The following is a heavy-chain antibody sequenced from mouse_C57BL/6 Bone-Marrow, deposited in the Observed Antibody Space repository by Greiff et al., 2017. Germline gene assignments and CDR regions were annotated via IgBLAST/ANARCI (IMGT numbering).Heavy chain of an antibody. J-gene: IGHJ1*03. CDR2: IDPNSGGT. Sequence: QVQLQQPGAELVKPGASVKLSCKASGYTFTSYWMHWVKQRPGRGLEWIGRIDPNSGGTKYNEKFKSKATLTVDKPASTAYMQRSSLTSEDSAVYYCAHGNYLYWYFAVWGTGTTVTVSS. V-gene: IGHV1-72*01. CDR1: GYTFTSYW. CDR3: AHGNYLYWYFAV. D-gene: IGHD2-1*01.